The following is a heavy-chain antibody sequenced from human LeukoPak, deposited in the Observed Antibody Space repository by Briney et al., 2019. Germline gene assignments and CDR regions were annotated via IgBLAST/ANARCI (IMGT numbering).Heavy chain of an antibody. J-gene: IGHJ4*02. Sequence: GGSLRLSCAASGFTFSSYSMNWVRQAPGKGLEWVSFISSSSSYIYYADSVKGRFTISRDNAKNSLYLQVDSLRVEDTAVYFCASGTAGNYALDYWGQGTLVTVSS. CDR1: GFTFSSYS. D-gene: IGHD1-7*01. V-gene: IGHV3-21*01. CDR2: ISSSSSYI. CDR3: ASGTAGNYALDY.